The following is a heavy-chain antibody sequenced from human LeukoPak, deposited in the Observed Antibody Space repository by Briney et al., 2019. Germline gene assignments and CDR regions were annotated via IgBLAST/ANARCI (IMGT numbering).Heavy chain of an antibody. CDR1: GFTVSGDS. CDR3: AKNRWGSVATPDS. Sequence: PGGSLRLSCVVSGFTVSGDSMTWIRQAPGKGLQWVSLMYSGGSTYYADSVKGRFTISRDNSKNTVYLQMNSLRTEDTALYYCAKNRWGSVATPDSWGQGTLVTVSS. J-gene: IGHJ4*02. V-gene: IGHV3-53*05. D-gene: IGHD5-12*01. CDR2: MYSGGST.